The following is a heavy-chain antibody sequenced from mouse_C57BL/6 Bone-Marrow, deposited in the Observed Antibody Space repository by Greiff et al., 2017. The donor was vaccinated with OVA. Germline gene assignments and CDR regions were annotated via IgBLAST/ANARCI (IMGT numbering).Heavy chain of an antibody. V-gene: IGHV7-1*01. CDR2: SRNKANDYTT. Sequence: EVKLVESGGGLVQSGRSLRLSCATSGFTFSDFYMEWVRQAPGKGLEWIAASRNKANDYTTEYSASVKGRFIVSRDTSQSILYLQMNALRAEDTAIYYCARDDYSHWYFDVWGTGTTVTVSS. CDR1: GFTFSDFY. CDR3: ARDDYSHWYFDV. D-gene: IGHD1-1*01. J-gene: IGHJ1*03.